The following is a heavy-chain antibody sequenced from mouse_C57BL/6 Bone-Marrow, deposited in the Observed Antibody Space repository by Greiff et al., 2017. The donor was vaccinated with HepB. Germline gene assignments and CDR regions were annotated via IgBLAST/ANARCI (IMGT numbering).Heavy chain of an antibody. CDR2: ISNGGGST. Sequence: EVQVVESGGGLVQPGGSLKLSCAASGFTFSDYYMYWVRQTPEKRLEWVAYISNGGGSTYYPDTVKGRFTISRDNAKNTLYLQMSRLKSEDTAMYYGAREGLVCLAMDYWGQGTSVTVSS. J-gene: IGHJ4*01. D-gene: IGHD2-10*02. V-gene: IGHV5-12*01. CDR1: GFTFSDYY. CDR3: AREGLVCLAMDY.